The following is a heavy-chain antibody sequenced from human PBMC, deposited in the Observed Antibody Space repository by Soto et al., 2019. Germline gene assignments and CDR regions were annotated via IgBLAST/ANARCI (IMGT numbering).Heavy chain of an antibody. J-gene: IGHJ6*03. CDR1: GYTFTSYY. V-gene: IGHV1-46*03. CDR3: ASTQIRGSNCSSTSCPLRTDYYYYMDV. CDR2: INPSGGST. Sequence: QVQLVQSGAEVKKPGASVKVSCKASGYTFTSYYMHWVRQAPGQGLGWMGIINPSGGSTSYAQKFQGRVTMTRDTSTSTVYMELSSLRSEDTAVYYCASTQIRGSNCSSTSCPLRTDYYYYMDVWGKGTTVTVSS. D-gene: IGHD2-2*01.